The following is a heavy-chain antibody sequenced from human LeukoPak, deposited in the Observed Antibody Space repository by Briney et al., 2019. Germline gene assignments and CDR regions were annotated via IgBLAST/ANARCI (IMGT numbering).Heavy chain of an antibody. CDR3: AKDDNWRGSYNYYYMDV. CDR1: GVNFGSYG. Sequence: PGRSLRLSCAASGVNFGSYGMHWVRRAPGKGLEWVAVIWYDGSSEQYADSVKGRFTISRDNSRDTLYLQMNSLRAEDTAVYYCAKDDNWRGSYNYYYMDVWGKGTSVNVSS. J-gene: IGHJ6*03. D-gene: IGHD3-3*01. CDR2: IWYDGSSE. V-gene: IGHV3-33*06.